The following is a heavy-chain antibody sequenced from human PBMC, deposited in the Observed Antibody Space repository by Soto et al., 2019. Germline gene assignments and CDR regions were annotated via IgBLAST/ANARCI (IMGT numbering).Heavy chain of an antibody. D-gene: IGHD1-26*01. CDR3: ARDFVVGGPTINYYYGMDV. CDR2: ISGSGGST. J-gene: IGHJ6*02. V-gene: IGHV3-23*01. CDR1: GFTFASYA. Sequence: GRSLTLSCAPSGFTFASYAMSWVRHVPGQGLVSVSAISGSGGSTYYADSVKGRFTISRDNSKNTLYLQMNSLGAEDTAVYYCARDFVVGGPTINYYYGMDVWGQGT.